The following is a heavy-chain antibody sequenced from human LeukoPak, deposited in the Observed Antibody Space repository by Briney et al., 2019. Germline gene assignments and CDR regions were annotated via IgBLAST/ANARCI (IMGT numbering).Heavy chain of an antibody. D-gene: IGHD4-17*01. V-gene: IGHV4-39*01. J-gene: IGHJ4*02. CDR2: IYYDGKT. CDR1: GDSMSNSNSY. CDR3: VRLQHFGDPH. Sequence: SETLSLTCTVSGDSMSNSNSYWAWNRQPPGKGLERIGSIYYDGKTYYSPSLRSRVTASADTSKSQFSLKLSSVTAADTAVYFCVRLQHFGDPHWGQGTLVTVST.